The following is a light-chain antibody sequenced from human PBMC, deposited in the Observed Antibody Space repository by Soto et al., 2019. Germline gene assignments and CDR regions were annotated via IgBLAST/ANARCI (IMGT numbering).Light chain of an antibody. V-gene: IGLV2-14*01. J-gene: IGLJ3*02. Sequence: QSALTQPASVSGSPGQSITISCTGTTSDVGGYDYVSWYQQHPGKAPKLMTYEVTNRPSGVSNRFSASKSGNTASLTISGLQAEDEADYYCSSYTSSSTWVFGGGTKVTV. CDR2: EVT. CDR3: SSYTSSSTWV. CDR1: TSDVGGYDY.